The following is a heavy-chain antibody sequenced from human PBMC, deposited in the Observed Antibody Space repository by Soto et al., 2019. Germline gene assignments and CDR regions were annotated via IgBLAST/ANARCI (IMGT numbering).Heavy chain of an antibody. Sequence: ASVKVSCKVSGYTLTELSMHWVRQAPGKGLEWVGGFDPEDGETIYAQKFQGRVTMTEDTSTDTAYMELSSLRSEDTAVYYCATAPGYCSGGSCYSPYFDYWGQGTLVTVSS. CDR2: FDPEDGET. CDR1: GYTLTELS. V-gene: IGHV1-24*01. CDR3: ATAPGYCSGGSCYSPYFDY. D-gene: IGHD2-15*01. J-gene: IGHJ4*02.